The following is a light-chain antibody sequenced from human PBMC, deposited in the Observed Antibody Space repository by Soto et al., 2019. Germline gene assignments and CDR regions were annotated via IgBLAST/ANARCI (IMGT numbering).Light chain of an antibody. CDR2: TAS. CDR3: LQHHSYPWT. CDR1: QGIRND. V-gene: IGKV1-17*01. J-gene: IGKJ1*01. Sequence: DLQMAESPYSLSAGGGDRITITCRASQGIRNDLGWYQQTPGTPPKRLIFTASNLQNGVPSRFSGSGSETEFTLTISSLQPEDFVPSYCLQHHSYPWTFGQGTKVDIK.